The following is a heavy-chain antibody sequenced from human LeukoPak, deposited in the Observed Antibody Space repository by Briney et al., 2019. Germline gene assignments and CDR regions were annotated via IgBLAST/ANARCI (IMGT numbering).Heavy chain of an antibody. V-gene: IGHV5-51*01. CDR1: GYSFTSYW. Sequence: GEPLKISCQGSGYSFTSYWIGWVRQMPGKGLEWMGIFYPGDSDTRYSPSFHGQVTLSADQSISTAYLQWARLQGTGTGINYRATSPYSGYDSPLNYWGPGTLVTVSS. CDR2: FYPGDSDT. CDR3: ATSPYSGYDSPLNY. J-gene: IGHJ4*02. D-gene: IGHD5-12*01.